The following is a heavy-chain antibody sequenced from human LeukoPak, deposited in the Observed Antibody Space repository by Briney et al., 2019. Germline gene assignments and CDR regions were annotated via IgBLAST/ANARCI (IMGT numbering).Heavy chain of an antibody. CDR2: ISAYNGNT. CDR3: ARELRFLEWLRAFDI. CDR1: GYTFTSYG. J-gene: IGHJ3*02. Sequence: ASVKVSCKASGYTFTSYGISWVRQAPGQGLEWMGWISAYNGNTNYAQKLQGRVTTTTDTSTSTAYMELRSLRSDDTAVYYCARELRFLEWLRAFDIWGQGTMVTVSS. V-gene: IGHV1-18*01. D-gene: IGHD3-3*01.